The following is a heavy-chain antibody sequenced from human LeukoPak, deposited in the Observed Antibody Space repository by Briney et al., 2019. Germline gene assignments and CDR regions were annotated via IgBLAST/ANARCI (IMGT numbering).Heavy chain of an antibody. V-gene: IGHV3-23*01. J-gene: IGHJ4*02. CDR1: GFTFSSYA. CDR3: ALTMGYYGSGSYYIEY. CDR2: ISGSGGST. Sequence: GGSLRLSCAASGFTFSSYAMSWVRQDPGKGLEWVSAISGSGGSTYYADSVKGRFTISRDNSKNTLYLQMNSLRAEDTAVYYCALTMGYYGSGSYYIEYWGQGTLVTVSS. D-gene: IGHD3-10*01.